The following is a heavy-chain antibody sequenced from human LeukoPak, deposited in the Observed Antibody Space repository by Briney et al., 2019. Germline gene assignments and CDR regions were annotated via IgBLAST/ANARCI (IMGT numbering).Heavy chain of an antibody. Sequence: SETLSLTCTVSGASFSSSTYYWGWIRQPPGKGLEWIGSISFSGSTYYSPSLKSRVTMSVDTSKNQFSLKLSSVTAADTAVYYCARHAGGIAAAGTRPFDYWGQGTLVTVSS. V-gene: IGHV4-39*01. CDR3: ARHAGGIAAAGTRPFDY. CDR2: ISFSGST. CDR1: GASFSSSTYY. J-gene: IGHJ4*02. D-gene: IGHD6-13*01.